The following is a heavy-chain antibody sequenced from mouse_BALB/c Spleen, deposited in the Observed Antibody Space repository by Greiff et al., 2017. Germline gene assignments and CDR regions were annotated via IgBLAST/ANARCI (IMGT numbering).Heavy chain of an antibody. V-gene: IGHV2-9*02. CDR3: ARVWPTTGYAMDY. CDR1: GFSLTSYG. CDR2: IWAGGST. J-gene: IGHJ4*01. D-gene: IGHD1-1*01. Sequence: QVQLQQSGPGLVAPSQSLSITCTVSGFSLTSYGVHWVRQPPGKGLEWLGVIWAGGSTNYNSALMSRLSISKDNSKSQVFLKMNSLQTDDTAMYYCARVWPTTGYAMDYWGQGTSVTVSS.